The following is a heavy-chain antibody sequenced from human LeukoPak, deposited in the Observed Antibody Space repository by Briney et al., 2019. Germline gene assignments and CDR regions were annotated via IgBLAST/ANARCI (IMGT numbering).Heavy chain of an antibody. D-gene: IGHD5-24*01. CDR3: ARGWRYFDY. Sequence: GGSLRLSCAASGFTFSSYEMNWVRQAPGKGLEWVSYISSSGSTEYYVDSVKGRFTISRDTAKNSLYLQMNSLRAEDTAVYYCARGWRYFDYWGQGTLVTVSS. CDR2: ISSSGSTE. V-gene: IGHV3-48*03. CDR1: GFTFSSYE. J-gene: IGHJ4*02.